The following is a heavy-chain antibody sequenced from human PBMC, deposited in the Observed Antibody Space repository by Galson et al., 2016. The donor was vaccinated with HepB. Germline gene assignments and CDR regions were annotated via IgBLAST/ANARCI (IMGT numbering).Heavy chain of an antibody. Sequence: SETLSLTCGVFGGSFSGYFWSWIRQPPGKGLEWVGEVIHTGGINYNPSLKSRVTISVDTSKNQFYLKLNSVTAADTALYYCTKGQFASWFIGSWGQGALVTVSS. CDR1: GGSFSGYF. CDR2: VIHTGGI. D-gene: IGHD6-13*01. CDR3: TKGQFASWFIGS. J-gene: IGHJ5*01. V-gene: IGHV4-34*01.